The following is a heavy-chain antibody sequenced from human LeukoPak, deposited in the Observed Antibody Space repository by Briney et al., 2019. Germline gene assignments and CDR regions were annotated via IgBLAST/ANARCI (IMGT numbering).Heavy chain of an antibody. D-gene: IGHD1-26*01. J-gene: IGHJ4*02. Sequence: GGSLRLSCAASGLTFSSHWMHWVRQAPGKGLEWVAVISYDGSNKYYADSVKGRFTISRDNSKNTLYLQMNSLRAEDTAVYYCANGGSYYFDYWGQGTLVTVSS. V-gene: IGHV3-30*18. CDR3: ANGGSYYFDY. CDR1: GLTFSSHW. CDR2: ISYDGSNK.